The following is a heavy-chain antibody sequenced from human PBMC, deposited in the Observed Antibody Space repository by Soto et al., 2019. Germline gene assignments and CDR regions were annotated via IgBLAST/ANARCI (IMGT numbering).Heavy chain of an antibody. CDR3: ARHYYDSDSYYYGMDV. D-gene: IGHD3-22*01. Sequence: PSETLSLTCTVSGGSISSSSYYWGWIRQPPGKGLEWIGSIYYSGSTYYNPSLKSRVTISVDTSKNQFSLKLSSVTAADTAVYYCARHYYDSDSYYYGMDVWGQGTTVTVSS. V-gene: IGHV4-39*01. CDR2: IYYSGST. J-gene: IGHJ6*02. CDR1: GGSISSSSYY.